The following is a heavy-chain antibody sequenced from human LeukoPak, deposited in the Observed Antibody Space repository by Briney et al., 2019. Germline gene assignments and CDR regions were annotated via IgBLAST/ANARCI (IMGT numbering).Heavy chain of an antibody. Sequence: GGSLRLSCVVSELSFRSYAMSWVRQAPGKGLEWVSAISGSGGSTYYADSVKGRFTISRDNSKNTLYLQMNSLRAEDTAVYYCVTHGPQGYWGQGTLVTVSS. D-gene: IGHD3/OR15-3a*01. V-gene: IGHV3-23*01. J-gene: IGHJ4*02. CDR2: ISGSGGST. CDR1: ELSFRSYA. CDR3: VTHGPQGY.